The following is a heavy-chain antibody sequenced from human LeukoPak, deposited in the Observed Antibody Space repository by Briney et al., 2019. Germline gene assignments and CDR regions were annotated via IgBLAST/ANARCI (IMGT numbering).Heavy chain of an antibody. CDR3: ARHSEDGPWFDS. Sequence: SETLSLTCTVSAGSITSRNYYWAWIRQPPGKGLSWLGSRYYSGSTYYNPSLESQVTISVDTSSNRFSLMLNSVTAADTAIYYCARHSEDGPWFDSWGQGTLVTVSS. V-gene: IGHV4-39*01. CDR2: RYYSGST. J-gene: IGHJ5*01. CDR1: AGSITSRNYY.